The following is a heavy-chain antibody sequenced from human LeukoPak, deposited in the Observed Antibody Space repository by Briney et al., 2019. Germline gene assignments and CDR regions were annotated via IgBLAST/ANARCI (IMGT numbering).Heavy chain of an antibody. D-gene: IGHD6-13*01. CDR1: GLTFSTYS. CDR3: ARFKQQPESAFDI. Sequence: GGSLRLSCAASGLTFSTYSMNWVRQAPGKGLEWVSYISTSSSAIYYADSVKGRFTISRDNAKNSLYLQMNSLRAEDTAVYYCARFKQQPESAFDIWGQGTMVTVSS. J-gene: IGHJ3*02. V-gene: IGHV3-48*04. CDR2: ISTSSSAI.